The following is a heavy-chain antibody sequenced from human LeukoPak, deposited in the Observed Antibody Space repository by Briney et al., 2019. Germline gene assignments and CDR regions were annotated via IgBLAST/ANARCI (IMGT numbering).Heavy chain of an antibody. CDR1: GYTFTSYG. CDR3: ARDEKRHGSGSYYTFDY. D-gene: IGHD3-10*01. J-gene: IGHJ4*02. Sequence: GASVKVSCKASGYTFTSYGISWVRQAPGQGLEWMGWISAYNGNTNYAQKLQGRVTMTTDTSTSTAYMELRSLRSDDTAVYYCARDEKRHGSGSYYTFDYWGQGTLVTVSS. V-gene: IGHV1-18*01. CDR2: ISAYNGNT.